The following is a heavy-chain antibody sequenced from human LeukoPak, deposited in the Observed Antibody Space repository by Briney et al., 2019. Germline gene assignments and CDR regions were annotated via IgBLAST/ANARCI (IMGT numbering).Heavy chain of an antibody. D-gene: IGHD5-12*01. CDR1: GGSISSGGYY. CDR2: IYYSGST. J-gene: IGHJ3*02. CDR3: ASLSSSGYARPDEAFDI. V-gene: IGHV4-31*03. Sequence: SQTLSLTCTVSGGSISSGGYYWSWIRQHPGKGLEWIGYIYYSGSTYYNPSLKSRVTISVDTSKNQFSLKLSSVTAADTAVYYCASLSSSGYARPDEAFDIWGQGTMVTVSS.